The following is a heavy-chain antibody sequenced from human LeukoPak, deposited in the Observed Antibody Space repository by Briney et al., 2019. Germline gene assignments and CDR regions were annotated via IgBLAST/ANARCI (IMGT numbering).Heavy chain of an antibody. J-gene: IGHJ6*03. D-gene: IGHD2-8*01. Sequence: GGSLRLSCAASGFTFSSYAMNWVRQAPGRGLEWFSGFSGSGGTTYYADSVKGRFTISRDNSKNTLYLQMNSLRAEDTAVYYCANGNRCTSPNCLGYYYFYMDVWGKGTTVTVSS. V-gene: IGHV3-23*01. CDR3: ANGNRCTSPNCLGYYYFYMDV. CDR2: FSGSGGTT. CDR1: GFTFSSYA.